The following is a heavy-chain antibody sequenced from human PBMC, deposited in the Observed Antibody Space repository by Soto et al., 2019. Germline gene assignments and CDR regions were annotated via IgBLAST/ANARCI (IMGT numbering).Heavy chain of an antibody. Sequence: SETLSLTCTVSGGSISSSSYYWGWIRQPPGKGLEWIGSIYYSGSTYYNPSLKSRVTISVDTSKNQFSLKLSSVTAADTAVYYCARSLVAVAEFDYWGQGTLVTVSS. J-gene: IGHJ4*02. CDR3: ARSLVAVAEFDY. CDR1: GGSISSSSYY. CDR2: IYYSGST. V-gene: IGHV4-39*01. D-gene: IGHD6-19*01.